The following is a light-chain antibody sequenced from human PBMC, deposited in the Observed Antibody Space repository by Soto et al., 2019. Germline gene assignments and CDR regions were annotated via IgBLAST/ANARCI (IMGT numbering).Light chain of an antibody. Sequence: VVLTQSPATLSVSPGERATLSCRARQSVSSNLAWYQQTPGQAPRLLIYAASTRATGIPARFSGSGSGTEFTLTISSLQSEDFAVYYCQQYNNWRSFGQGTKVEIK. J-gene: IGKJ1*01. V-gene: IGKV3-15*01. CDR2: AAS. CDR3: QQYNNWRS. CDR1: QSVSSN.